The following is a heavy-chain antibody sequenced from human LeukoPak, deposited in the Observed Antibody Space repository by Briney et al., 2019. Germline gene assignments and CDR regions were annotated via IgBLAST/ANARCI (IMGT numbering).Heavy chain of an antibody. Sequence: SETLSLTCTVSGGSISSYYWTWIRQPPGKGLEWIGYIYYSGSTNYNPSLKSRVTISVDTSKNQFSLELSSVTAADTAVYYCAREDYDILTGYYIFDYWGQGTLVTVSS. V-gene: IGHV4-59*01. CDR2: IYYSGST. J-gene: IGHJ4*02. CDR1: GGSISSYY. CDR3: AREDYDILTGYYIFDY. D-gene: IGHD3-9*01.